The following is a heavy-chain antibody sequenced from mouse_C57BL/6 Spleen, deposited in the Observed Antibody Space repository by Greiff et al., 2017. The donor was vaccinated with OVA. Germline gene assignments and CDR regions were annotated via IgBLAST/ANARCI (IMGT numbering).Heavy chain of an antibody. J-gene: IGHJ4*01. Sequence: DVMLVESGGGLVKPGGSLKLSCAASGFTFSSYAMSWVRQTPEKRLEWVATISDGGSYTYYPDNVKGRFTISRDNAKNNLYLQMSHLKSEDTAMYYCARDKRSNYVDAMDYWGQGTSVTVSS. CDR3: ARDKRSNYVDAMDY. CDR2: ISDGGSYT. V-gene: IGHV5-4*01. D-gene: IGHD2-5*01. CDR1: GFTFSSYA.